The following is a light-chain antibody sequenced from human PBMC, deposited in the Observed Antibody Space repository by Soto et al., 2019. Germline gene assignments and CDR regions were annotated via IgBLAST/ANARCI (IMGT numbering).Light chain of an antibody. CDR1: QGISDY. V-gene: IGKV1-9*01. J-gene: IGKJ4*01. CDR3: QQFNAYPLT. CDR2: GAS. Sequence: DIQLTQSPSFLSASVGGRVTISCRASQGISDYLAWYQQKPGKAPKLLIYGASTLQSGVPSRFSGSASGTEFTLTISSLQPEDFATYFCQQFNAYPLTFGGGTKLEIK.